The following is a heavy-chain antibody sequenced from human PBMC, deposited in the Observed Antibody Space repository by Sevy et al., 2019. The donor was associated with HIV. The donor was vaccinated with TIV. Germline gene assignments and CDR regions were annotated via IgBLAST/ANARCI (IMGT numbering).Heavy chain of an antibody. V-gene: IGHV3-30-3*01. J-gene: IGHJ4*02. Sequence: GGSLRLSCAASGFTFSSYAMHWVRQAPGKGLEWVAVISYDGSNKYYADSVKGRFTISRDNSKNTLYLQRNCLRAEDTAVYYCARDPRGYSYGYYFDYWGQGTLVTVSS. D-gene: IGHD5-18*01. CDR1: GFTFSSYA. CDR3: ARDPRGYSYGYYFDY. CDR2: ISYDGSNK.